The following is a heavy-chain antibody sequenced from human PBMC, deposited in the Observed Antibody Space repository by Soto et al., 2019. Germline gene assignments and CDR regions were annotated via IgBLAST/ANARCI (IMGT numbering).Heavy chain of an antibody. V-gene: IGHV4-59*04. CDR3: ARAPVGLDTISYFDY. CDR2: IYNGGST. J-gene: IGHJ4*02. Sequence: LSLTCTVSGGSISSYYWSWIRQPPGKGLEWIGYIYNGGSTYYRPSLESRMHMSLDATRNHYSLRLTSVAAADTAVYFCARAPVGLDTISYFDYWGQGKLVTVSS. D-gene: IGHD3-3*01. CDR1: GGSISSYY.